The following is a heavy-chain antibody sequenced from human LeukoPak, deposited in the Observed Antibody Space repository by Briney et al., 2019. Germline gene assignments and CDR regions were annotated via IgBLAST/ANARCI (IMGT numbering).Heavy chain of an antibody. V-gene: IGHV4-39*01. CDR3: ARNAHYFDY. J-gene: IGHJ4*02. Sequence: SETLSLTCTVSGGSISSSSYYWGWIRQPPGKGLEWIGSIYYSGSTYYNPSLKSRVTISVDTPKNQFSLKLSSVTAADTAVYYCARNAHYFDYWGQGTRVTVSS. CDR2: IYYSGST. CDR1: GGSISSSSYY.